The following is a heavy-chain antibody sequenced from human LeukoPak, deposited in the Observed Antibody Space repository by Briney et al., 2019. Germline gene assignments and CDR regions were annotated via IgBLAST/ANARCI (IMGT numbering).Heavy chain of an antibody. CDR1: GFNFTSYS. V-gene: IGHV3-48*01. CDR2: INRDTTTI. J-gene: IGHJ4*02. Sequence: GGALRLSCAASGFNFTSYSMNCVRQALGEGLERVSYINRDTTTIFYADSVRGRFTISRDNAKNSLYLQMNSLRAEDTAVYYCAKSSVFDSWGQGTLVTVSS. D-gene: IGHD6-25*01. CDR3: AKSSVFDS.